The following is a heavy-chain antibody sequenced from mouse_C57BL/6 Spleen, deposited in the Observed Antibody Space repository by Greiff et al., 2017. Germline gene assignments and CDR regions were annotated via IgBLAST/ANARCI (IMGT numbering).Heavy chain of an antibody. J-gene: IGHJ2*01. CDR3: ARSPSYYYGSSYRGYFDY. CDR2: IFPGSGST. Sequence: VQLQESGPELVKPGASVKISCKASGYTFTDYYINWVKQRPGQGLEWIGWIFPGSGSTYYNEKFKGKATLTVDKSSSTAYMLLSSLTSEDSAVYFCARSPSYYYGSSYRGYFDYWGQGTTLTVSS. D-gene: IGHD1-1*01. V-gene: IGHV1-75*01. CDR1: GYTFTDYY.